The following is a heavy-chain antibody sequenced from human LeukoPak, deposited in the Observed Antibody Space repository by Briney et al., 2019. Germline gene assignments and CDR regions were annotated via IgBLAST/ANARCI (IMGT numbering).Heavy chain of an antibody. V-gene: IGHV4-38-2*02. D-gene: IGHD1-1*01. Sequence: PSETLSLTCTVSGYSISSGYYWGWLRQPPGKGLEWIGSIYHSGSTYYNPSLKSRVTISVDTSKNQFSLKLSSVTAADTAVYYCARGRVSSSTWYSTYYYYFYMDVWGKGTTVTVSS. CDR3: ARGRVSSSTWYSTYYYYFYMDV. CDR1: GYSISSGYY. CDR2: IYHSGST. J-gene: IGHJ6*03.